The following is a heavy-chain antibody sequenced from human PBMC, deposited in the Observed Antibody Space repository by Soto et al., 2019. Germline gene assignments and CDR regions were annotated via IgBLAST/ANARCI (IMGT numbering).Heavy chain of an antibody. Sequence: SVKVSSKASGGTFTNYAFGWVRQAPGQGLEWMGGIIPVFGTPDYAQKFQGRVTITAYESTRTASMELCSLRSDDTAVYYCARERSVGYCITTTCPNPFYYYAMDVWGQGTTGTVSS. CDR3: ARERSVGYCITTTCPNPFYYYAMDV. J-gene: IGHJ6*02. CDR2: IIPVFGTP. D-gene: IGHD2-2*01. V-gene: IGHV1-69*13. CDR1: GGTFTNYA.